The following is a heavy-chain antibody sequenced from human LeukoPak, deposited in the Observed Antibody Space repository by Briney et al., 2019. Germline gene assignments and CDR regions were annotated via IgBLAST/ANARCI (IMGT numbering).Heavy chain of an antibody. Sequence: PGGSLRLPCAASGFPFSSYSMNWVRQAPGKGLEWVSSISSSSSYIYYADSVKGRFTISRDNAKNSLYLQMNSLRAEDTAVYYCARARITIFGVVITKYFDYWGQGTLVTVSS. J-gene: IGHJ4*02. V-gene: IGHV3-21*01. CDR3: ARARITIFGVVITKYFDY. D-gene: IGHD3-3*01. CDR1: GFPFSSYS. CDR2: ISSSSSYI.